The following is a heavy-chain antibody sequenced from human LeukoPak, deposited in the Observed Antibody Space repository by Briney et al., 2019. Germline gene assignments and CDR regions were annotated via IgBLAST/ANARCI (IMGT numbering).Heavy chain of an antibody. Sequence: GGSLRLSCAASGFTFSSYAMSWVRQAPGKGPEWVSAISGSGGSTYYADSVKDRFTISRDNSKNTLYLQMNSLRAEDTAVYYCAKDLGVVEVFDYWGQGTLVTVSS. J-gene: IGHJ4*02. CDR2: ISGSGGST. CDR3: AKDLGVVEVFDY. D-gene: IGHD1-26*01. CDR1: GFTFSSYA. V-gene: IGHV3-23*01.